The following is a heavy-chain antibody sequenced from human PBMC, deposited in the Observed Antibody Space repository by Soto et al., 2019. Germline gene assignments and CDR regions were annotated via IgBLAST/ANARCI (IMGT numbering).Heavy chain of an antibody. Sequence: QVQLQESGPGLVKPSGTLSLTCAVFGGSISNSNWWTWVRQPPGKGLDWLGEIFHSGSTNYNSSLLGRVTISVDTANNPFSLKLSPVTAADTAVYYCAHRPIVGAAIWGQGTLVTVSS. D-gene: IGHD1-26*01. J-gene: IGHJ4*02. CDR3: AHRPIVGAAI. CDR2: IFHSGST. V-gene: IGHV4-4*02. CDR1: GGSISNSNW.